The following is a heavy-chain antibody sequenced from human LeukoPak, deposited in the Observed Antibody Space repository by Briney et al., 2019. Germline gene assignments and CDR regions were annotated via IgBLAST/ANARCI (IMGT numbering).Heavy chain of an antibody. J-gene: IGHJ4*02. CDR3: ARAVAGTTDY. CDR2: ISGYNGHT. D-gene: IGHD6-19*01. Sequence: ASVKVSCKASGYTFTNYGISWVRQAPGQGLEWMGWISGYNGHTNYAQKLQGRVTMTTDTSTSTAYMELRSLRSDDTAVYYCARAVAGTTDYWGQGTLVTVSS. CDR1: GYTFTNYG. V-gene: IGHV1-18*01.